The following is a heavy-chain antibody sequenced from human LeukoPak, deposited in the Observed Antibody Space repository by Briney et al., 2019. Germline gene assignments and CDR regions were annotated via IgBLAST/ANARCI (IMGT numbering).Heavy chain of an antibody. CDR2: IYPGDSDT. CDR1: GYSFTNYW. D-gene: IGHD3-22*01. V-gene: IGHV5-51*01. Sequence: GESLKISCKGSGYSFTNYWIGWVRQVTGKGLEWMGIIYPGDSDTRYSPSFQGQVTISADKSISTAYLQWSSLKASDTAMYYCARLKKTYNYDSSGYYPDYWGQGTLVTVSS. J-gene: IGHJ4*02. CDR3: ARLKKTYNYDSSGYYPDY.